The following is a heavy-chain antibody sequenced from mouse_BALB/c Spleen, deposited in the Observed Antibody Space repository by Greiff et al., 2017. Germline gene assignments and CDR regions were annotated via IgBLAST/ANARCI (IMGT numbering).Heavy chain of an antibody. CDR1: GFTFSSYT. J-gene: IGHJ2*01. Sequence: DVQLVESGGGLVKPGGSLKLSCAASGFTFSSYTMSWVRQTPEKRLEWVATISSGGSYTYYPDSVKGRFTISRDNAKNTLYLQMSSLKSEDTAMYYCTRVLIYYDYLYYFDYWGQGTTLTVSS. CDR2: ISSGGSYT. CDR3: TRVLIYYDYLYYFDY. D-gene: IGHD2-4*01. V-gene: IGHV5-6-4*01.